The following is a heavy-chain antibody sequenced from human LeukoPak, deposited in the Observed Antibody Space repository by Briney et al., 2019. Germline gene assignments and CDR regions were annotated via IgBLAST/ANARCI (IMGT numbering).Heavy chain of an antibody. D-gene: IGHD3-10*01. J-gene: IGHJ4*02. CDR1: GFTFNNYA. CDR3: ARVRSYYYGSGADY. Sequence: GGSLRLSCAASGFTFNNYAMNWVRQAPGKGLEWVAVIWYDGTNKHSADSVKGRFTISRDNSKNTLYLQMNSLRAEDTAVYYCARVRSYYYGSGADYWGQGTLVTVSS. V-gene: IGHV3-33*08. CDR2: IWYDGTNK.